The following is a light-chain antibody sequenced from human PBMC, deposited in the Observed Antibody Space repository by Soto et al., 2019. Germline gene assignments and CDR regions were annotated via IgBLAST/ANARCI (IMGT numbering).Light chain of an antibody. Sequence: QLVLTQSPSASASLGASVKLTCTLSSGYSSYAIAWHQQQPEKGPRYLMKVNSDGSHNKGDGIPDRFSGSSSGAERYLTISSLQSEDEADYYCQTWGTGSVVFGGGTNLTVL. J-gene: IGLJ2*01. CDR2: VNSDGSH. CDR3: QTWGTGSVV. CDR1: SGYSSYA. V-gene: IGLV4-69*01.